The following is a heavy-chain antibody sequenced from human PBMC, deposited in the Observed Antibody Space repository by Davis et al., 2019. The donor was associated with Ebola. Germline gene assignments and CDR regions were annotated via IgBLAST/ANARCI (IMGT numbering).Heavy chain of an antibody. CDR1: GESISSYY. D-gene: IGHD2-21*01. V-gene: IGHV4-59*01. CDR2: IYYSGST. J-gene: IGHJ6*03. CDR3: ARAKVWYYMDV. Sequence: PSETLSLTCTVSGESISSYYWSWIRQPPEKGLEWIGYIYYSGSTDYSPSLKSRVTISVDTSKNQFSLNLRSVTAADTAVYFCARAKVWYYMDVWGKGATVTVSS.